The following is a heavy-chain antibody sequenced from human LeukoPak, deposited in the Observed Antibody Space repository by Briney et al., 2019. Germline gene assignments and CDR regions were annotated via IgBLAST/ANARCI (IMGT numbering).Heavy chain of an antibody. V-gene: IGHV4-59*01. CDR2: IYYSGST. CDR1: GGSISSYY. CDR3: ARGYTLYYYYMDV. Sequence: PSETLSLTCTVSGGSISSYYWSWIRQPPGKGLEWIGYIYYSGSTNYNPSLKSRVTISVDTSKNQFSLKLSSVTAADTAVYYCARGYTLYYYYMDVWGKGTTVTISS. D-gene: IGHD5-18*01. J-gene: IGHJ6*03.